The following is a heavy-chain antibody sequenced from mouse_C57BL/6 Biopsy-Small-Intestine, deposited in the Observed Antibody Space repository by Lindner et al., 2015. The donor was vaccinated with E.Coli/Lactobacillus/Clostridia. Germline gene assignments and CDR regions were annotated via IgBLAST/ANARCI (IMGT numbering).Heavy chain of an antibody. Sequence: VQLQESGPELVKPGASVKTSCKASGYAFSSSWMNWVKQRPGKGLEWIGRIYPGDGDTNYNGKFKGKATLTADKSSSTAYMQLSSLTSEDSAVYFCARRTAQAFDYWGQGTTLTVSS. D-gene: IGHD3-2*02. J-gene: IGHJ2*01. CDR2: IYPGDGDT. V-gene: IGHV1-82*01. CDR1: GYAFSSSW. CDR3: ARRTAQAFDY.